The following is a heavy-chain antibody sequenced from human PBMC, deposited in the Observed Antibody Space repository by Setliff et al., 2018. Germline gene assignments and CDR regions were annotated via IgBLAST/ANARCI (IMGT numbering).Heavy chain of an antibody. V-gene: IGHV4-38-2*01. Sequence: SETLSLTCAVSGYSISGAYYWGWIRQPAGKELEWIGRIYISGSTIYNPSLKSRVTVSIDTSKNQFSLKLNSVTAADTAVYYCATTGTYRYFDYWGQGTLVTVSS. D-gene: IGHD1-1*01. CDR2: IYISGST. CDR3: ATTGTYRYFDY. CDR1: GYSISGAYY. J-gene: IGHJ4*02.